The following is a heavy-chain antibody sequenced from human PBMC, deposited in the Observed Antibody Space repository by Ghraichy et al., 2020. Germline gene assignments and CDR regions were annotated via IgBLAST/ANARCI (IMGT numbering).Heavy chain of an antibody. D-gene: IGHD3-3*01. CDR2: ISGSGGST. V-gene: IGHV3-23*01. CDR3: AKLGYYDFWSGYRPAYFDY. CDR1: GFTFSSYA. J-gene: IGHJ4*02. Sequence: GGSLRLSCAASGFTFSSYAMSWVRQAPGKGLEWVSAISGSGGSTYYADSVKGRFTISRDNSKNTLYLQMNSLRAEDTAVYYCAKLGYYDFWSGYRPAYFDYWGQGTLVTVSS.